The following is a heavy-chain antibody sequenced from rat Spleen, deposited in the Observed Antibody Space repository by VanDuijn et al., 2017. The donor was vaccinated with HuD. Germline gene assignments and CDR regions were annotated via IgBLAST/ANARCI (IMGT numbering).Heavy chain of an antibody. CDR1: GFTFSDYN. J-gene: IGHJ3*01. CDR2: IIYDGSRT. CDR3: ATGPRILRLDWFVY. V-gene: IGHV5S10*01. Sequence: EVQLVESGGGLVQPGRSLKLSCAASGFTFSDYNMAWVRQSPKKGLEWVSTIIYDGSRTFYRDSVKARFTISRDNAKSTLYLQMDSLRSEDTATYYCATGPRILRLDWFVYWGQGTLVTVSS. D-gene: IGHD1-6*01.